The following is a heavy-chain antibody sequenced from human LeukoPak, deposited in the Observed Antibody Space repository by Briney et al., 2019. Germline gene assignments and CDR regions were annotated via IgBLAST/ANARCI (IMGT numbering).Heavy chain of an antibody. D-gene: IGHD6-19*01. CDR3: ARDEGSDCYYCYMDV. J-gene: IGHJ6*03. V-gene: IGHV3-21*01. CDR1: GFSFSSYS. Sequence: GGSLRLSCAASGFSFSSYSMNWVRQAPGKGLEWVSSISSAGGYIHYADSVKGRFTISRDNAKNSLYLQMNSLRVEDTAIYYCARDEGSDCYYCYMDVWGKGTTVTVSS. CDR2: ISSAGGYI.